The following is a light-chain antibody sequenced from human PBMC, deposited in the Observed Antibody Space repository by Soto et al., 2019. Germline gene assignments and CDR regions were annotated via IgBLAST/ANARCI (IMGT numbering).Light chain of an antibody. V-gene: IGLV8-61*01. J-gene: IGLJ2*01. CDR3: VLYMGSXXWV. CDR1: SGSVSTSYY. Sequence: QTVVTQEPSFSVSPGGTVTLTCGLSSGSVSTSYYPSWYQQTPGQAPRTLIYSTNTRSSGVPDRFSGSILGNKAALTITGAQADDESDYYCVLYMGSXXWVFGGGT. CDR2: STN.